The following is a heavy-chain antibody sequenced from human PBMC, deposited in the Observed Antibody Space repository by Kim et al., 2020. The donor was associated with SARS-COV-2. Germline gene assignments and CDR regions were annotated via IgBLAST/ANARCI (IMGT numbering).Heavy chain of an antibody. J-gene: IGHJ5*02. V-gene: IGHV4-34*01. CDR2: INHSGST. CDR1: GGSFSGYY. CDR3: ARGFRIAKYYDFWSGYNWFDP. Sequence: SETLSLTCAVYGGSFSGYYWSWIRQPPGKGLEWIGEINHSGSTNYNPSLKSRVTISVDTSKNQFSLKLSSVTAADTAVYYCARGFRIAKYYDFWSGYNWFDPWGQGTLVTVSS. D-gene: IGHD3-3*01.